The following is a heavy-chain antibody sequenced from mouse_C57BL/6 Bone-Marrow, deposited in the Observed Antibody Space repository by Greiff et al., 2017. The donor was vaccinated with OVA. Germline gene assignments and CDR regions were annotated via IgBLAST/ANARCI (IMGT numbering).Heavy chain of an antibody. Sequence: EVQLQQSGAELVKPGASVKLSCTASGFNIKDYYMHWVKPSTEHGLEWIGRIDPEDGETKYAPKFPGKATITADTSSNTAYLQLSSLTSEDTAVYYCARHGSNYEGGFAYWGQGTLVTVSA. J-gene: IGHJ3*01. CDR3: ARHGSNYEGGFAY. CDR1: GFNIKDYY. CDR2: IDPEDGET. D-gene: IGHD2-5*01. V-gene: IGHV14-2*01.